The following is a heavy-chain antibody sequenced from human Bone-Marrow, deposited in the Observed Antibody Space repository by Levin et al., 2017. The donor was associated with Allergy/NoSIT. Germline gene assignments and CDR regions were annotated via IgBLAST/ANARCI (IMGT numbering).Heavy chain of an antibody. J-gene: IGHJ4*02. CDR3: TNYQYYYDSSNYI. Sequence: SCTASGFMFGYYTMTWVRQAPGKGLEWLGFITSETYGATTEYAASVKGRFSISRDDSKSIAYLQMNSLKTEDTAIYYCTNYQYYYDSSNYIWGQGTLVTVSS. D-gene: IGHD3-22*01. CDR1: GFMFGYYT. CDR2: ITSETYGATT. V-gene: IGHV3-49*02.